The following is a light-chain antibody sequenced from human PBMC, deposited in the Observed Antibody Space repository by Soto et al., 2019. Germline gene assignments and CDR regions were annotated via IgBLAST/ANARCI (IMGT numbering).Light chain of an antibody. CDR2: EDN. V-gene: IGLV6-57*04. CDR1: SGSIASNY. CDR3: QSYDITTVG. Sequence: NFMLTQPHSVSESPGKTVTISCTRSSGSIASNYVQWYQQRPGSAPTTVIYEDNQRPSGVPDRFSGSIDSSSNSASLTISGLKTEDEADYSCQSYDITTVGFGGGTKLTVL. J-gene: IGLJ2*01.